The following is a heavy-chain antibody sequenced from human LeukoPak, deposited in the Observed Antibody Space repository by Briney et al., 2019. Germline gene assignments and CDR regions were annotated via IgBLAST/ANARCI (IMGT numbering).Heavy chain of an antibody. V-gene: IGHV1-18*01. D-gene: IGHD2/OR15-2a*01. J-gene: IGHJ6*03. CDR1: GYTFTSCG. Sequence: GASVKVSCKASGYTFTSCGISWVRQAPGQGLEWMGWISAYNGNTNYAQKLQGRVTMTTDTSTSTAYMELRSLRSDDTAVYYCARGNIEDPSYYYMDVWGKGTTVTVSS. CDR3: ARGNIEDPSYYYMDV. CDR2: ISAYNGNT.